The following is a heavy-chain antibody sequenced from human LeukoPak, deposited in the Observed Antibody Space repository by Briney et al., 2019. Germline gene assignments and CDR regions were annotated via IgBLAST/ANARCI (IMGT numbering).Heavy chain of an antibody. CDR3: ARNQRVGFLEWPRHFDY. Sequence: SVKVSCKAFGGTFSSYAISWVRQAPGQGLEWMGGIIPILGTANYAQKFQGRVTITADESTSTAYMELSSLRSEDTAVYYCARNQRVGFLEWPRHFDYWGQGTLVTVSS. D-gene: IGHD3-3*01. V-gene: IGHV1-69*13. J-gene: IGHJ4*02. CDR1: GGTFSSYA. CDR2: IIPILGTA.